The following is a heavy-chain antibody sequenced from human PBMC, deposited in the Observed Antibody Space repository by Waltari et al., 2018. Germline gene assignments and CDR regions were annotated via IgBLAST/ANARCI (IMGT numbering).Heavy chain of an antibody. CDR2: IKSKTDGGTT. Sequence: EVQLVESGGGLVKPGGSLRLSCAASGFTFSNAWMSWVRQAQGKGLEWVGRIKSKTDGGTTDYAAPVKGRFTISRDDSKNTLYLQMNSLKTEDTAVYYCTTGGYCTGGVCYGGWGQGTLVTVSS. CDR3: TTGGYCTGGVCYGG. CDR1: GFTFSNAW. J-gene: IGHJ4*02. V-gene: IGHV3-15*01. D-gene: IGHD2-8*02.